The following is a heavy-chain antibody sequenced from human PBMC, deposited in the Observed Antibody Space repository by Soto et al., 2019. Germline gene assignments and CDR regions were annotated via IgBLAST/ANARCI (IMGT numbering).Heavy chain of an antibody. V-gene: IGHV3-30*18. CDR2: ISYDGNNK. J-gene: IGHJ4*02. CDR3: AKNYYGAGSYLMMDDY. CDR1: AFSFSSYA. D-gene: IGHD3-10*01. Sequence: QVQLVESGGGVVQPGRSLRLSCVASAFSFSSYAMHWVRQAPGKGLEWAAVISYDGNNKWYADSVKGRCTISRDKYENTLYLQMTSLRAEDTAVYYCAKNYYGAGSYLMMDDYWGQGTLVTVSA.